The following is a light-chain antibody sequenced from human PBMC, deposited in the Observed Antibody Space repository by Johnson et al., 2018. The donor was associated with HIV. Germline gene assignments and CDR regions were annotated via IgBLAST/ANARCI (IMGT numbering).Light chain of an antibody. CDR1: SSNIGNNY. CDR2: DNN. CDR3: GTWDSRLIAEV. Sequence: QSVLTQPPSVSAAPGQKVTISCSGSSSNIGNNYVSWYQQLPGTAPKLLIYDNNKRPSGIPDRFSGPKSGTSATLDISGLQTGDEADYYCGTWDSRLIAEVFGTGTKVTVL. V-gene: IGLV1-51*01. J-gene: IGLJ1*01.